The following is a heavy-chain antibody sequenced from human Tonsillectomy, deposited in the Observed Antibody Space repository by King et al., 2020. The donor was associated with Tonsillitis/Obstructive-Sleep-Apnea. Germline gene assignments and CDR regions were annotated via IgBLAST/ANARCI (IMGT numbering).Heavy chain of an antibody. Sequence: VQLVESGGGLVKPGGSLRLSCAASGFTFSNAWMSWVRQAPGKGLEWVRRIKSKTDGGTTDYAAPVKGRFTISRDDSKNTLYLQMNSLKTEDTAVYYCTTTLRFLEWWSDAFDIWGQGTMVTVSS. V-gene: IGHV3-15*01. J-gene: IGHJ3*02. CDR2: IKSKTDGGTT. CDR3: TTTLRFLEWWSDAFDI. D-gene: IGHD3-3*01. CDR1: GFTFSNAW.